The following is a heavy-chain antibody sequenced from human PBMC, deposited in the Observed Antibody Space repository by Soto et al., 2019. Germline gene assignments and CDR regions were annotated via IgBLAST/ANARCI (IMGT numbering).Heavy chain of an antibody. D-gene: IGHD6-6*01. J-gene: IGHJ4*02. CDR3: ARDWSPSTIAARHDY. V-gene: IGHV3-30-3*01. Sequence: QVQLVESGGGVVQPGRSLRLSCAASGFTFSTYAMHWVRQAPGKGLEWVAVISYDGSTKYYADSVKVRFSISRDNSKNTLYLQMSSLRGEDMAVYYCARDWSPSTIAARHDYWGQGTLVTVSS. CDR1: GFTFSTYA. CDR2: ISYDGSTK.